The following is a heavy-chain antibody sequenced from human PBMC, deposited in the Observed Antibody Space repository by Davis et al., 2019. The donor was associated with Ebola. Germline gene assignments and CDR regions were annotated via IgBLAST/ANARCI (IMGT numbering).Heavy chain of an antibody. V-gene: IGHV3-49*04. CDR2: IRNKANGGTK. Sequence: GGSLGLSCTASGFTLGDYVLSWVRQAPGKGLEWVGFIRNKANGGTKEYAASVKGRFTISRDDSKSIAYLQMNSLNTEDTAVYYCTRDASIAVAGTGWYFDLWGRGTLVTVSS. CDR3: TRDASIAVAGTGWYFDL. J-gene: IGHJ2*01. CDR1: GFTLGDYV. D-gene: IGHD6-19*01.